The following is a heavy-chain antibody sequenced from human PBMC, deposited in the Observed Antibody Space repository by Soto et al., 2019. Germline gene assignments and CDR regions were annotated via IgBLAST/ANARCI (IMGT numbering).Heavy chain of an antibody. CDR2: IDPSDSYT. D-gene: IGHD6-13*01. Sequence: PGESLKISCKGSGYSFTSYWISWVRQMPGKGLEWMGRIDPSDSYTNYSPSFQGHVTISADKSISTAYLQWSSLKASDTAMYYCAREGEAAAGTVGYYYYGMDVWGQGTTGTVSS. J-gene: IGHJ6*02. CDR3: AREGEAAAGTVGYYYYGMDV. CDR1: GYSFTSYW. V-gene: IGHV5-10-1*01.